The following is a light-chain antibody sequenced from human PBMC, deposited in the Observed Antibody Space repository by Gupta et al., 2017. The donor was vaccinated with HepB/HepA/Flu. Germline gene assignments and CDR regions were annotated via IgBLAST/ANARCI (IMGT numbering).Light chain of an antibody. J-gene: IGLJ3*02. Sequence: HSVLTQPPSPSGTPGQRVTISCSGSSSNIGSNTVNWYQQLPGTAPKLLIYSNNQRPSGVPDRFSGSKSGTSASLAISGLQSEDEADYYCAAWDDSLNGLVFGGGTKLTVL. CDR1: SSNIGSNT. CDR2: SNN. V-gene: IGLV1-44*01. CDR3: AAWDDSLNGLV.